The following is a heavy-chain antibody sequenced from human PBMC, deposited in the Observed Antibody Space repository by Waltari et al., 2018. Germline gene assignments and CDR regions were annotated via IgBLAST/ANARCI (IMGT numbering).Heavy chain of an antibody. V-gene: IGHV4-34*01. CDR3: ARTWGYSPPLGWFDP. D-gene: IGHD1-26*01. CDR2: ISHSGST. Sequence: QVQLHQWGAGLLKPSATLPLTCAVSGGPFTDSSCSWIRQSPDKGLEWIGEISHSGSTNYNPSLKSRVTMSVDTIKKQFSLKLTSVTAADTAVYFCARTWGYSPPLGWFDPWGRGTRVTVSS. CDR1: GGPFTDSS. J-gene: IGHJ5*02.